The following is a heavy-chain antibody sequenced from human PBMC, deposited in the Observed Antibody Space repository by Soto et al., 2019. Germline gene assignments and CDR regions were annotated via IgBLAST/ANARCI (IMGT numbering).Heavy chain of an antibody. CDR3: ARHDCSSTSCGVGANDAFDI. CDR1: GGSISSSSYY. V-gene: IGHV4-39*01. D-gene: IGHD2-2*01. Sequence: SETLSLTCTVSGGSISSSSYYWGWIRQPPGKGLEWIGSIYYSGSTYYNPSLKSRVTISVDTSKNQFSLKLSSVTAADTAVYYCARHDCSSTSCGVGANDAFDIWGQGTMVTVSS. CDR2: IYYSGST. J-gene: IGHJ3*02.